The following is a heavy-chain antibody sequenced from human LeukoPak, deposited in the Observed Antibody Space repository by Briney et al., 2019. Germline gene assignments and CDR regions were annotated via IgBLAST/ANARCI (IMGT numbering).Heavy chain of an antibody. CDR2: ISYDGSNK. J-gene: IGHJ4*02. Sequence: TGGSLRLSCAASGFTFSSYGMHWVRQAPGKGLELVAVISYDGSNKYYADSVKGRFTISRDNSKNTLYLQMNSLRAEDTAVYYCAKDPEMATIYPDYWGQGTLVTVSS. V-gene: IGHV3-30*18. CDR3: AKDPEMATIYPDY. D-gene: IGHD5-24*01. CDR1: GFTFSSYG.